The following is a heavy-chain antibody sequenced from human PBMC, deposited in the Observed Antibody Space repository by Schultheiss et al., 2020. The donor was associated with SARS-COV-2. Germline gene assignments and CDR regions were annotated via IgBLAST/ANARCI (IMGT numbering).Heavy chain of an antibody. CDR2: ISSSSSYI. CDR1: GFTFSSYS. Sequence: GGSLRLSCAASGFTFSSYSMNWVRQAPGKGLEWVSSISSSSSYIYYADSVKGRFTISRDNAKNSLYLQMNSLRAEDTAVYYCAREKDIVVVVAGYGMDVWGQGTTVTVSS. CDR3: AREKDIVVVVAGYGMDV. V-gene: IGHV3-21*04. J-gene: IGHJ6*02. D-gene: IGHD2-15*01.